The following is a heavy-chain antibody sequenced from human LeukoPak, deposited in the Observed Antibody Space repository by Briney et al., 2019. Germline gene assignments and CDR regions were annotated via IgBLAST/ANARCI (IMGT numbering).Heavy chain of an antibody. J-gene: IGHJ4*02. CDR1: GYIFTSYY. Sequence: ASVKVSCKASGYIFTSYYIHWVRRAPGQGLEWMGVINPSGDTTTYAQKFQGRVTMTRDMSTSTVYMELSSLRSEDTAVYYCAGSFYDLLVYFDYWGQGTLVTVSS. D-gene: IGHD5/OR15-5a*01. V-gene: IGHV1-46*01. CDR2: INPSGDTT. CDR3: AGSFYDLLVYFDY.